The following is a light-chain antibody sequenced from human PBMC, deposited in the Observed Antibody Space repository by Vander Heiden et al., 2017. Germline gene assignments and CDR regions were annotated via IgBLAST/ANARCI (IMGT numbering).Light chain of an antibody. CDR1: QGISSW. CDR2: AAS. V-gene: IGKV1-12*01. CDR3: QQANSFPLT. J-gene: IGKJ4*01. Sequence: DIQMTQSPSSVSAAVGDRVTITCRASQGISSWLVWYQQKPGKAPNLLSYAASRLQSGVPSRFSGSGSGTDFTRTINSLQPEDFATYYCQQANSFPLTFGGGTKVEIK.